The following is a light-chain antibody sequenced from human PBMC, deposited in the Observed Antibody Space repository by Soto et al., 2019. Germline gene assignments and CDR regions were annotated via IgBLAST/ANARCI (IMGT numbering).Light chain of an antibody. CDR2: LGS. CDR1: QSLLHSNGYKY. Sequence: DIVMTHSPLSLPVTPGEPASISCRSSQSLLHSNGYKYLDWYLQKPGQSPQLLIYLGSNRASGVPDRFSGSGSGTDFTLKISRVEAEDVGVYYCMQVLQTPLTFGGGTKVEIK. J-gene: IGKJ4*01. V-gene: IGKV2-28*01. CDR3: MQVLQTPLT.